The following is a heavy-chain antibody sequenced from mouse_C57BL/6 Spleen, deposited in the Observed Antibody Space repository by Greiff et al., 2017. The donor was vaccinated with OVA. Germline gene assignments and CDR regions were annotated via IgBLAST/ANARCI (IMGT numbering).Heavy chain of an antibody. J-gene: IGHJ3*01. CDR2: INPSSGYT. CDR1: GYTFTSYW. D-gene: IGHD3-1*01. V-gene: IGHV1-7*01. CDR3: ARGYDDDPAWFAY. Sequence: VQLQQSGAELAKPGASVKLSCKASGYTFTSYWMHWVKQRPGQGLEWIGYINPSSGYTKYNQKFKDKATLTADKSSSTAYMQLSSLTYEDSAVYYCARGYDDDPAWFAYWGQGTLVTVSA.